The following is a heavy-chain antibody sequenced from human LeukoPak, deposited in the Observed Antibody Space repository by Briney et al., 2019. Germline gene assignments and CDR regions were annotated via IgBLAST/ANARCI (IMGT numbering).Heavy chain of an antibody. CDR1: GYTFTSYG. J-gene: IGHJ4*02. D-gene: IGHD2-2*01. Sequence: ASMNVSCKASGYTFTSYGISWVRQAPGQGLEWMGWISAYNGNTNYAQKLQGRVTMTTDTSTSTAYMELRSLRSDDTAVYYCARVPTYIVVVPAAMGFDYWGQGTLVTVSS. V-gene: IGHV1-18*01. CDR2: ISAYNGNT. CDR3: ARVPTYIVVVPAAMGFDY.